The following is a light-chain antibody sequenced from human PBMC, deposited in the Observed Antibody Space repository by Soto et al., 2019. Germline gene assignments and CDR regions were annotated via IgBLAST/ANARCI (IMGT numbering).Light chain of an antibody. Sequence: EIVLTQSPGTLSLSPGERATLSCRASQSVSNNYLAWYQQKPGQAPRLLIYGASNRATGIPDRFSGSGSGTDFTLTISRLEPEDFAVYYCQQYNNWPWTFGQGTKADI. CDR2: GAS. V-gene: IGKV3-20*01. CDR1: QSVSNNY. J-gene: IGKJ1*01. CDR3: QQYNNWPWT.